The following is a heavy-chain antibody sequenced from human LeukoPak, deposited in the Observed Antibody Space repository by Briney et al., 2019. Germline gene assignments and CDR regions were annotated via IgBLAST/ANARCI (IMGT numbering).Heavy chain of an antibody. CDR2: ISSSGSSI. J-gene: IGHJ4*02. D-gene: IGHD2-21*02. CDR3: AKGFIVVVTATLPDY. CDR1: GFTFSSYE. V-gene: IGHV3-48*03. Sequence: GGSLRLSCAASGFTFSSYEMNWVRQAPGKGLEWVSYISSSGSSIYYADSVKGRFTISRDNSKNSLYLQMNSLRAEDTALYYCAKGFIVVVTATLPDYWGQGTLVTVSS.